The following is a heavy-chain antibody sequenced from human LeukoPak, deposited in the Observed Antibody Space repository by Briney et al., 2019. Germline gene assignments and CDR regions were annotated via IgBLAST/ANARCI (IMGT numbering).Heavy chain of an antibody. CDR2: IYYSGST. CDR1: GGSISSYY. D-gene: IGHD3-3*01. J-gene: IGHJ6*03. CDR3: ARGDFWFYYYMDV. Sequence: SETLSLTCTVSGGSISSYYWSWIRQPPGKGLEWIGYIYYSGSTNYNPSLKSRVTISVDTSKNQFSLKLSSVTAADTAVYYCARGDFWFYYYMDVWGKGTTVTVSS. V-gene: IGHV4-59*01.